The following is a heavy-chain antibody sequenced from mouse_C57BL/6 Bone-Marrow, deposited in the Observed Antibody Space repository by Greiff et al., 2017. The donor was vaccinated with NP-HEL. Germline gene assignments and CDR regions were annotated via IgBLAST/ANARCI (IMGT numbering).Heavy chain of an antibody. CDR3: ARLNYGNYDWFAY. V-gene: IGHV5-12*01. D-gene: IGHD2-1*01. CDR2: ISNGGGST. Sequence: EVKLVESGGGLVQPGGSLKLSCAASGFTFSDYYMYWVRQTPEKRLEWVAYISNGGGSTYYPDTVKGRFTISRDNAKNTLYLQMSRLKSEDTAMYYCARLNYGNYDWFAYWGQGTLVTVSA. J-gene: IGHJ3*01. CDR1: GFTFSDYY.